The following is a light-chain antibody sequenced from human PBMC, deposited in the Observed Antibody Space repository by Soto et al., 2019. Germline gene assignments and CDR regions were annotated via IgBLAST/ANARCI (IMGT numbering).Light chain of an antibody. CDR2: DVS. V-gene: IGLV2-14*03. CDR3: SSYTGSNTYV. J-gene: IGLJ1*01. CDR1: SSDVGYYNY. Sequence: QSALTQPASVSGCPGQSITMSCTRTSSDVGYYNYVSWYQLHPGKAPKLMIYDVSNRPSGISNRFSGSKSGNAASLTISGLQAEDEADYYCSSYTGSNTYVFGTGTKVTVL.